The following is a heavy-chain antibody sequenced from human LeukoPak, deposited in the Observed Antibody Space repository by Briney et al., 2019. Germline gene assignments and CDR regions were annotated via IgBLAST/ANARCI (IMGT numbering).Heavy chain of an antibody. Sequence: SETLSLTCIVSSGSISSDQSYWGWIRQPPGKRLEWIGYSYYSGSTTYSPSLRSRVTISVDTSNNLFSLELRSVSAADTAAYYCARGRGDYKSPNWFDSWGQGILVTVSS. J-gene: IGHJ5*01. D-gene: IGHD4-17*01. CDR2: SYYSGST. CDR1: SGSISSDQSY. V-gene: IGHV4-61*01. CDR3: ARGRGDYKSPNWFDS.